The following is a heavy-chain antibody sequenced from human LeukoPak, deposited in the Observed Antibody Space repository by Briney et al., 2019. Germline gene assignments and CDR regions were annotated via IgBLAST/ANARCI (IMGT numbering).Heavy chain of an antibody. CDR2: ISAYNGNT. V-gene: IGHV1-18*01. CDR3: ARASVMVYDILTGPNDY. D-gene: IGHD3-9*01. CDR1: GYTFTSYG. Sequence: ASVKVSCKASGYTFTSYGISWVRQAPGQGLEWMGWISAYNGNTSYAQKLQGRVTMTTDTSTSTAYMELRSLRSDDTAVYYCARASVMVYDILTGPNDYWGQGTLVTVSS. J-gene: IGHJ4*02.